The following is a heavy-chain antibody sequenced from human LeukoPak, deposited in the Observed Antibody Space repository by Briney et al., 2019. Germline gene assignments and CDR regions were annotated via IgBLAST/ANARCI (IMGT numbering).Heavy chain of an antibody. Sequence: GSLLLSCAASGFTFSTYWMHWVRQAPGKGLVWVSRINGDGSSTSYAASVKGRFTISRDNAKNTLYLQMNSLRAEDTAVYYCATSDDFWSGFSDYWGQGTLVTVSS. CDR1: GFTFSTYW. CDR2: INGDGSST. J-gene: IGHJ4*02. CDR3: ATSDDFWSGFSDY. D-gene: IGHD3-3*01. V-gene: IGHV3-74*01.